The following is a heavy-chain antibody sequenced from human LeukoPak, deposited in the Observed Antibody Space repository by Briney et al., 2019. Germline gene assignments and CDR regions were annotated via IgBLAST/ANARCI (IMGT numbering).Heavy chain of an antibody. D-gene: IGHD1-1*01. CDR1: GFTFSSYA. CDR3: ANNWNLDY. CDR2: IGNDGGST. J-gene: IGHJ4*02. Sequence: GGSLGLSCATSGFTFSSYAMSWVRQAPGKGLEYVSAIGNDGGSTYYADSVKGRFTISRDNSKNALYLQMNSLRAEDTAVYYCANNWNLDYWGQGTLVTVSS. V-gene: IGHV3-23*01.